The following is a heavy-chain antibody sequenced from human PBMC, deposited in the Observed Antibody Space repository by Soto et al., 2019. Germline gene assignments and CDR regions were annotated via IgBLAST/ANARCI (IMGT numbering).Heavy chain of an antibody. Sequence: SSETLSLTCAVYDGSFIGYYWNWVLQPPGKGLEWIGEINDSGGTYYNPSLKSRVTISLDTSKKQFSLKLTSVAAADTAVYYCVRGRNYGGDHFKFHFDYWGQGTLVTVS. J-gene: IGHJ4*02. CDR1: DGSFIGYY. CDR2: INDSGGT. V-gene: IGHV4-34*01. D-gene: IGHD2-21*02. CDR3: VRGRNYGGDHFKFHFDY.